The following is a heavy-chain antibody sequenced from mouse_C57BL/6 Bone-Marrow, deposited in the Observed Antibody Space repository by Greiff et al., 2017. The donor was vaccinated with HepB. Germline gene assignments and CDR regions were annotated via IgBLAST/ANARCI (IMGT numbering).Heavy chain of an antibody. CDR1: GYTFTSYG. V-gene: IGHV1-81*01. Sequence: QVQLQQSGAELARPGASVKLSCKASGYTFTSYGISWVKQRTGQGLEWIGEIYPRSGNTYYNEKFKGKATLTADKSSSTAYMELRSLTSEDSAVYFGARGEVTMVTTRAHYYAMDYWGQGTSVTVSS. J-gene: IGHJ4*01. D-gene: IGHD2-2*01. CDR3: ARGEVTMVTTRAHYYAMDY. CDR2: IYPRSGNT.